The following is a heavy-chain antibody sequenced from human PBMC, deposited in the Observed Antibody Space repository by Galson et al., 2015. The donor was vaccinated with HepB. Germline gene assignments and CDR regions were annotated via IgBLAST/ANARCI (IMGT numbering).Heavy chain of an antibody. Sequence: SLRLSCAASGFTFSSYAMSWVRQAPGKGLEWVSAISGSGGSTYYADSVKGRFTISRDNSKNTLYLQMNSLRAEDTAVYYCAKGSGGYSGQYDYWGQGTLVTVSS. CDR2: ISGSGGST. V-gene: IGHV3-23*01. CDR1: GFTFSSYA. J-gene: IGHJ4*02. CDR3: AKGSGGYSGQYDY. D-gene: IGHD5-12*01.